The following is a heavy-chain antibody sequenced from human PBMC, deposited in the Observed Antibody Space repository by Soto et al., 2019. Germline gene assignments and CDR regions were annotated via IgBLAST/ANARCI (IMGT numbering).Heavy chain of an antibody. J-gene: IGHJ1*01. D-gene: IGHD3-3*01. CDR2: ISPSNGNT. V-gene: IGHV1-18*01. Sequence: QVQLVQSGPEVKKPGDSVKVSCKASGYAFRDYGISWVRQAPGQGLEYMGWISPSNGNTNYAPSFQDRVTMTTDTSTSTVFMDLGNLRSDDTAGYFCAREQFTFFGVVNADWGQGTLVTVSS. CDR3: AREQFTFFGVVNAD. CDR1: GYAFRDYG.